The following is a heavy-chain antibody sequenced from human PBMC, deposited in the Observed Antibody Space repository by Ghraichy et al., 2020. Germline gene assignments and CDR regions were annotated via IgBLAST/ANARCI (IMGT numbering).Heavy chain of an antibody. CDR1: GFTFSGSA. Sequence: GESLNISCAASGFTFSGSAMHWVRQASGKGLEWVGRIRSKANSYATAYAASVKGRFTISRDDSKNTAYLQMNSLKTEDTAVYYCTRSRDGYNLHYWGQGTLVTVSS. CDR3: TRSRDGYNLHY. J-gene: IGHJ4*02. D-gene: IGHD5-24*01. V-gene: IGHV3-73*01. CDR2: IRSKANSYAT.